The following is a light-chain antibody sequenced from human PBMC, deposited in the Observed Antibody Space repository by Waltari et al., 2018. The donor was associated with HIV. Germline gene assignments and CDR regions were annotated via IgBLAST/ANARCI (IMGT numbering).Light chain of an antibody. CDR1: SGHSSYA. V-gene: IGLV4-69*01. Sequence: QVVLTQSPSASAPLGTSVNLTCTLNSGHSSYAIAWHQQQPEKGPRYLMKLNSDCSHSTGDGIPDRFSGSSSGSKRYLSISSLQSEDEADYYWQTWGTGGVFGGGTKLTVL. CDR3: QTWGTGGV. J-gene: IGLJ3*02. CDR2: LNSDCSH.